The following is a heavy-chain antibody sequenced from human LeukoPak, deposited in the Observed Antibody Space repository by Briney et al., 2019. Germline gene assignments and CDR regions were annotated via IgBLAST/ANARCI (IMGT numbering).Heavy chain of an antibody. CDR3: ARRSIDYAFDI. J-gene: IGHJ3*02. Sequence: QPGGSLRLSCAASGFTLSSYWMHWVRQAPGKGLVWVSRTNSDGSSITYADSVKGRFTISRDNAKNTLYLQMNSLRAEDTAMYFCARRSIDYAFDIWGQGTMVTVTP. CDR2: TNSDGSSI. D-gene: IGHD2/OR15-2a*01. CDR1: GFTLSSYW. V-gene: IGHV3-74*01.